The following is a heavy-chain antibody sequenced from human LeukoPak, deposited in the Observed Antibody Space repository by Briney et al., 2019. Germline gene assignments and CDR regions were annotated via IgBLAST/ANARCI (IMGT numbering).Heavy chain of an antibody. Sequence: GGSLRLSCAASGFTFSSYAMSWVRQAPGKGLEWVSAISGSGGSTYYADSVKGRFTISRGNSKNTLYLQMNSLRAEDTAVYYCAKGGYSSSCGDYWGQGTLVTVSS. D-gene: IGHD6-6*01. J-gene: IGHJ4*02. CDR2: ISGSGGST. CDR3: AKGGYSSSCGDY. V-gene: IGHV3-23*01. CDR1: GFTFSSYA.